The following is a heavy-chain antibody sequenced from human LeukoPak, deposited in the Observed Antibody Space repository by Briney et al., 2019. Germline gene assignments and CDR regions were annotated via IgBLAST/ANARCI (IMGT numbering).Heavy chain of an antibody. Sequence: GGPLRFSCAASGFTFSSYAMSWVRQAPGKGLEWVSAISGSGGSTYYADSVKGRFTSSRDNSMNTLYLQMNSLRAEDTAVYYCATRRDFWSGYPLFDYWGQGTLVTVSS. CDR3: ATRRDFWSGYPLFDY. CDR1: GFTFSSYA. CDR2: ISGSGGST. D-gene: IGHD3-3*01. J-gene: IGHJ4*02. V-gene: IGHV3-23*01.